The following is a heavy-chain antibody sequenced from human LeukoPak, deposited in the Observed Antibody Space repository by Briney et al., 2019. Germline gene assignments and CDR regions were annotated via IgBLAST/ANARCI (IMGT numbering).Heavy chain of an antibody. V-gene: IGHV3-11*01. Sequence: PGGSPRLSCAASGFTFRDYAMTWIRQAPGKGLEWISYIKKRSAATYYADSVAGRFVISRDDAKNSLNLHLTNLRVEDTATYFCARIWSARDWFDPWGQGT. CDR1: GFTFRDYA. D-gene: IGHD1-1*01. CDR3: ARIWSARDWFDP. J-gene: IGHJ5*02. CDR2: IKKRSAAT.